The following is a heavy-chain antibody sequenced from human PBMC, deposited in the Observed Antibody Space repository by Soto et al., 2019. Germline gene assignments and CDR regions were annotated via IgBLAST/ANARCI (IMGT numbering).Heavy chain of an antibody. Sequence: GASVKVSFKVSGYTLTELSMHWVRQAPGKGLEWMGGFDPEDGETIYAQKFQGRVTMTEDTSTDTAYMELSSLRSEDTAVYYCATDLYYDTPVSDYWGQGTLVTVSS. CDR3: ATDLYYDTPVSDY. V-gene: IGHV1-24*01. D-gene: IGHD3-22*01. CDR1: GYTLTELS. J-gene: IGHJ4*02. CDR2: FDPEDGET.